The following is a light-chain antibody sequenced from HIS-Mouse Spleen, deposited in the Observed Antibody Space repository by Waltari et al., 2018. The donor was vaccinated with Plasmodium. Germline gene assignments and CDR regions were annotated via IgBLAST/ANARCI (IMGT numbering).Light chain of an antibody. CDR3: QQRSNWPRFT. J-gene: IGKJ3*01. V-gene: IGKV3-11*01. CDR1: QSVSSY. Sequence: EIVLTQSQATLSLSPGERATLPCRASQSVSSYLAWAQQKPGQAPRLLIYDASNRATGIPARFSGSGSGTDFTLTISSLEPEDFAVYYCQQRSNWPRFTFGPGTKVDIK. CDR2: DAS.